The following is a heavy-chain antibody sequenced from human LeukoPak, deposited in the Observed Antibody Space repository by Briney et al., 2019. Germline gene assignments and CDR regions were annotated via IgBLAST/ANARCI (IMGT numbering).Heavy chain of an antibody. CDR2: INAGNGNT. J-gene: IGHJ4*02. D-gene: IGHD4-17*01. Sequence: ASVKVSCKASGYTFTSYAMHWVRQAPGQRLEWMGWINAGNGNTKYSQKFQGRVTITRDTSASTAYMELSSLRSEDTAVYYCAREGMRYGDRFDYWGQGTLVTVSS. CDR3: AREGMRYGDRFDY. V-gene: IGHV1-3*01. CDR1: GYTFTSYA.